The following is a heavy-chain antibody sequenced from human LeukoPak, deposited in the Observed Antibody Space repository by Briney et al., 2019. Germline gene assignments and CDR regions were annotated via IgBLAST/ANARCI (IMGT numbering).Heavy chain of an antibody. CDR1: GFTFSSYA. D-gene: IGHD6-6*01. V-gene: IGHV3-23*01. J-gene: IGHJ4*02. Sequence: PGGSLRLSCAASGFTFSSYAMTWVRQAPGKGLEWVSAISGSGDSTYYADSVKRRFTISRDNSKNTLYLQMSSLGAEDTALYYCAKRPLKDKFGSSPFYFWGQGTLVTVSS. CDR3: AKRPLKDKFGSSPFYF. CDR2: ISGSGDST.